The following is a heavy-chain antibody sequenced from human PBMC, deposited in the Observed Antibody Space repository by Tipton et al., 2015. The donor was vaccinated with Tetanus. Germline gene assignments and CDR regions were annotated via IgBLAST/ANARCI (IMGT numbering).Heavy chain of an antibody. CDR3: ARGQARGARGWNYFDY. V-gene: IGHV4-31*03. D-gene: IGHD1-26*01. J-gene: IGHJ4*02. CDR1: GGSISSGGYY. Sequence: TLSLTCTVSGGSISSGGYYWSWIRQHPGKGLEWIGDIYYSGSTYYNPSLKSRVTIPVDTSKNQFSLKLNSVTAADTAVYYCARGQARGARGWNYFDYWGQGTLVTVSS. CDR2: IYYSGST.